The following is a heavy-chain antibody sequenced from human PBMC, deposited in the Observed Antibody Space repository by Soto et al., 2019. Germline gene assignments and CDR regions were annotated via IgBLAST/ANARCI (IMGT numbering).Heavy chain of an antibody. D-gene: IGHD6-25*01. CDR3: ARRGGIHAFDI. Sequence: PGGSLRLSCVASGFTFSSYEMNWVRQASGKGLEWLSYIFSSGSTIDYADSVKGRFTISRDNAKNSLYLQMNSLRVEDTAVYYCARRGGIHAFDIWGQGTMVTVSS. V-gene: IGHV3-48*03. CDR1: GFTFSSYE. CDR2: IFSSGSTI. J-gene: IGHJ3*02.